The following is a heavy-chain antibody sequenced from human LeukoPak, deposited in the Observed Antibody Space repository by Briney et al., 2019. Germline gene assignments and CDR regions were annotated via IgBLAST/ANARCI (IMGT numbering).Heavy chain of an antibody. J-gene: IGHJ4*02. CDR3: AKDSDSSGYYLDY. V-gene: IGHV3-43D*03. Sequence: GGSLRLSCAASGFTFDDYAMHWVRHAPGKGLEWVSLISWDGGSTYYADSVKGRFTISRDNSKNSLYLQMNSLRAEDTALYYCAKDSDSSGYYLDYWGQGTLVTVSS. CDR1: GFTFDDYA. CDR2: ISWDGGST. D-gene: IGHD3-22*01.